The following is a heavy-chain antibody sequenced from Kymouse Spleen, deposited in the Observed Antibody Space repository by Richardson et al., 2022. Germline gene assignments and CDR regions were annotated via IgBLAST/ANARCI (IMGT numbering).Heavy chain of an antibody. CDR2: INAGNGNT. CDR1: GYTFTSYA. J-gene: IGHJ4*02. CDR3: ARVLSGIAVAGDGFDY. D-gene: IGHD6-19*01. Sequence: QVQLVQSGAEVKKPGASVKVSCKASGYTFTSYAMHWVRQAPGQRLEWMGWINAGNGNTKYSQKFQGRVTITRDTSASTAYMELSSLRSEDTAVYYCARVLSGIAVAGDGFDYWGQGTLVTVSS. V-gene: IGHV1-3*01.